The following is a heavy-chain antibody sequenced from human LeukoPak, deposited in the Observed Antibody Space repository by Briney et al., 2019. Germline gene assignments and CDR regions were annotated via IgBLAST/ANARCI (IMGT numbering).Heavy chain of an antibody. CDR1: GYTLTEVS. V-gene: IGHV1-24*01. D-gene: IGHD4-17*01. CDR2: FDPAGGEP. Sequence: ASVKVSCKISGYTLTEVSMHWVRQAPGKGLEWMGGFDPAGGEPIYAQKFQDRVTMSEDTSTDTAYMDLSSLRSEDTAVYYCATEVVGYGDVHYFDSWGQGTLVTVSS. CDR3: ATEVVGYGDVHYFDS. J-gene: IGHJ4*02.